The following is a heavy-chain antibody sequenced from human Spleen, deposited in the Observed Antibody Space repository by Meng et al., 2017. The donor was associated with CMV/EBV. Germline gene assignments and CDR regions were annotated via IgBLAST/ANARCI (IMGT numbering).Heavy chain of an antibody. J-gene: IGHJ5*02. CDR3: TRHEDAGFDP. Sequence: AASCLTFGHSPIHCVRPASGQGLQCVGRVRSQPNNYATAFAASVKGRFTISRDDSKNPAYLPMHDLTTEDTAVYFCTRHEDAGFDPWGQGTLVTVSS. V-gene: IGHV3-73*01. CDR1: CLTFGHSP. CDR2: VRSQPNNYAT.